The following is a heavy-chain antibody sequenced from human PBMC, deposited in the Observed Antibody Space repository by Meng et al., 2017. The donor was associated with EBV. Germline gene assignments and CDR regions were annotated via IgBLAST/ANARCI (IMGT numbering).Heavy chain of an antibody. V-gene: IGHV2-5*02. D-gene: IGHD6-13*01. CDR2: IYWDDDK. J-gene: IGHJ5*02. CDR1: GFSLSTSGVV. CDR3: AHRRDEYSSSWYGWFDP. Sequence: ESRPTRVQPPQTLTLTCTISGFSLSTSGVVVGWIRQPPVKALEWLALIYWDDDKRYSPSLKSRLTITKDTSKNQVVLTMTNMDPVDTATYYCAHRRDEYSSSWYGWFDPWGQGTLVTVSS.